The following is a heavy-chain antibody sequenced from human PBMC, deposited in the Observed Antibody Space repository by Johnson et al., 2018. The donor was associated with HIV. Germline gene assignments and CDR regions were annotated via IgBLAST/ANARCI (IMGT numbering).Heavy chain of an antibody. D-gene: IGHD4-23*01. CDR1: GFTFSSSA. J-gene: IGHJ3*02. CDR3: AKVGATVVTPRGEAFDI. V-gene: IGHV3-33*06. Sequence: QVQLVESGGGVVQPGRSLRLSCAASGFTFSSSAMHWVRQAPGKGLEWVAVARFDEVSKYYHGSVKGRFTIPRENAKNSLYLQMNSLRAGDTAVYYCAKVGATVVTPRGEAFDIWGQGAMVTVSS. CDR2: ARFDEVSK.